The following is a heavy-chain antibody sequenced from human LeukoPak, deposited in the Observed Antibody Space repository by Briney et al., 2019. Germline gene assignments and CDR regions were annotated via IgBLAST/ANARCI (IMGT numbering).Heavy chain of an antibody. CDR3: ARDSSSWFTSWGNWFDP. D-gene: IGHD6-13*01. V-gene: IGHV4-61*02. CDR2: IYTSGST. CDR1: GGSISRGSYY. J-gene: IGHJ5*02. Sequence: PSQTLSLTCTVSGGSISRGSYYWSWIRQPAGKGLEWIGRIYTSGSTNYNPSLKSRVTISVDTSKNQFSLKLSSVTAADTAVYYCARDSSSWFTSWGNWFDPWGQGTLVTVSS.